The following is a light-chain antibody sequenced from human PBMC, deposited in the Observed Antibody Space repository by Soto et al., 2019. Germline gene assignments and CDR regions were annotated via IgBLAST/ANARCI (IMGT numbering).Light chain of an antibody. CDR2: WAS. CDR1: QSVLYSSNNKNY. CDR3: QQYYSTPYT. Sequence: DVVMTQSPDSLAVSLGERATINCKSSQSVLYSSNNKNYLAWYQQKSGQPPKLLVYWASTRDSGVPDRFSGSGSGTDFTLTISSLQAEDVAVYYCQQYYSTPYTFGQGTKLEI. V-gene: IGKV4-1*01. J-gene: IGKJ2*01.